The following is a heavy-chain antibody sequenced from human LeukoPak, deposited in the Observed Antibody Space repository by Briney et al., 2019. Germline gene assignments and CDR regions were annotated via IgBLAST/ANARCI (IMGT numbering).Heavy chain of an antibody. D-gene: IGHD3-10*01. J-gene: IGHJ4*02. Sequence: GGSLVISCQGSGYSFTSYWISWVRQLPGKGLEWMGRIDPSDSYTNYSPSFQGHVTISADKSISTAYLQWSSLKASDTAMYYCARKYGSGSPFDYWGQGTLVTVSA. CDR3: ARKYGSGSPFDY. CDR2: IDPSDSYT. CDR1: GYSFTSYW. V-gene: IGHV5-10-1*01.